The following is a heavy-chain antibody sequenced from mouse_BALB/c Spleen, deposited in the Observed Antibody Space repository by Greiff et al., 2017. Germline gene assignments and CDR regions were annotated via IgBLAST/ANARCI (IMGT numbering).Heavy chain of an antibody. CDR2: IDPENGDT. V-gene: IGHV14-4*02. CDR3: TIYYYAMDY. CDR1: GFNIKDYY. Sequence: EVQLHQSGAELVRSGASVKLSCTASGFNIKDYYMHWVKQRPEQGLEWIGWIDPENGDTEYAPKFQGKATLTVDTSSSTAYMQLSSLTSEDSAVYYCTIYYYAMDYWGQGTSVTGSS. J-gene: IGHJ4*01.